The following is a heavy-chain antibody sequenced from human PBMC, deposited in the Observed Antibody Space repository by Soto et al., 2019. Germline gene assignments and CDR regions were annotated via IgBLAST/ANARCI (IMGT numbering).Heavy chain of an antibody. CDR3: ASRTAGXYDFWSGYYDYYYGMDV. CDR1: GGTFSSYA. D-gene: IGHD3-3*01. J-gene: IGHJ6*02. CDR2: IIPIFGTA. V-gene: IGHV1-69*13. Sequence: ASVKVSCKASGGTFSSYAISWVRQAPGQGLEWMGGIIPIFGTANYAQKFQGRVTITADESTSTAYMELSSLRSEDTAVYYCASRTAGXYDFWSGYYDYYYGMDVRGPGTTVTVSS.